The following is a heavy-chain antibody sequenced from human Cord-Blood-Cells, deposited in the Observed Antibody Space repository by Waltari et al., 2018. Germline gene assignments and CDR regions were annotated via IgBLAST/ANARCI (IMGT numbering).Heavy chain of an antibody. J-gene: IGHJ3*02. CDR2: IIPIFGTA. D-gene: IGHD3-22*01. V-gene: IGHV1-69*01. CDR3: AREAPSDSSGFYAFDI. Sequence: QGLEWMGGIIPIFGTANYAQKFQGRVTITADESTSTAYMELSSLRSEDTAVYYCAREAPSDSSGFYAFDIWGQGTMVTVSS.